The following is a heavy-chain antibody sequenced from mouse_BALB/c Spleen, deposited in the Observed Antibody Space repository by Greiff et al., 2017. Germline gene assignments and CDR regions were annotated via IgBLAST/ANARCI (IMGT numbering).Heavy chain of an antibody. CDR3: ARWGNYEYYYAMDY. V-gene: IGHV1-14*01. Sequence: EVQLQQSGPELVKPGASVKMSCKASGYTFTSYVMHWVKQKPGQGLEWIGYINPYNDGTKYNEKFKGKATLTSDKSSSTAYMELSSLTSEDSAVYYCARWGNYEYYYAMDYWGQGTSVTVSS. CDR2: INPYNDGT. J-gene: IGHJ4*01. D-gene: IGHD2-1*01. CDR1: GYTFTSYV.